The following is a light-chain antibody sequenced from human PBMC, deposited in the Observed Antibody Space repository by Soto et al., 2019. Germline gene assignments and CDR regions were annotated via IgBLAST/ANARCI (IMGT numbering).Light chain of an antibody. V-gene: IGKV3-15*01. CDR1: QTVGTN. Sequence: IVMTQSPATLSVSPGERVTLSCRASQTVGTNLAWFQQKPGQAPRLLIYSASTRATNIPARFSGSGSGTEFTLTISSLQSEVFAVYYCQQNSPWPTGTFGKGTRVEIK. CDR3: QQNSPWPTGT. CDR2: SAS. J-gene: IGKJ1*01.